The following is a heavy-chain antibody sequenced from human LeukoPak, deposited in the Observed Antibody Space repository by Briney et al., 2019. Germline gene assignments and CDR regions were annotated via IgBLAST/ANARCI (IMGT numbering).Heavy chain of an antibody. CDR3: AKDRVVGATIVF. CDR1: GFTFTSYG. V-gene: IGHV3-30*02. CDR2: IQYDGTNK. D-gene: IGHD1-26*01. Sequence: GGSLRLSCAASGFTFTSYGMHWVRQAPGKGLEWVAFIQYDGTNKYYADSVKGRFTISRDNSKNTLYLQMNGLRAEDTAVYYCAKDRVVGATIVFGGQGTLVTVSS. J-gene: IGHJ4*02.